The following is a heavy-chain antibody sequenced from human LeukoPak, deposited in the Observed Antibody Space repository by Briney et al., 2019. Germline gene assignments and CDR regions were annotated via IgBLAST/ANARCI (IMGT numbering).Heavy chain of an antibody. CDR1: GYSFTSFW. J-gene: IGHJ4*02. D-gene: IGHD3-22*01. V-gene: IGHV5-51*01. CDR2: IYPDDSGT. Sequence: GESLKISCKGSGYSFTSFWTGWVRQMPGKGLEWMGSIYPDDSGTRYSPSFQGQVTISADKSISTAYLQWSSLKASDTAMYYCARYDSSGYYCYWGQGTLVTVSS. CDR3: ARYDSSGYYCY.